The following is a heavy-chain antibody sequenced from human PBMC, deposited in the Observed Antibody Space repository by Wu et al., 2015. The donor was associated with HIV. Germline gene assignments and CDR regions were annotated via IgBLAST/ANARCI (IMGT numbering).Heavy chain of an antibody. J-gene: IGHJ5*02. D-gene: IGHD2-15*01. Sequence: QVQLVQSGAEVKKPGSSVKVSCRASGGTFSSYGFTWVRQAPGQGLEWMGGIIPSFGTPNYAQKFQGRVTITTDDSTATGYMELSSLRSEDTAVYYCARGVVRERKFDPWGQGTLVTVSS. CDR2: IIPSFGTP. CDR1: GGTFSSYG. V-gene: IGHV1-69*05. CDR3: ARGVVRERKFDP.